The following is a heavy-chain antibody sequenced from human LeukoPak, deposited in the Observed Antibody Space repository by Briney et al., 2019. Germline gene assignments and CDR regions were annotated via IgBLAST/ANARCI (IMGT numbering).Heavy chain of an antibody. V-gene: IGHV3-9*01. Sequence: PGGSLRLSCAASGFTFDDYAMHWVREAPGRGLEWVSGICWNVDAKGYGDSVKGRFTISRDNDKNSLYLQMSSLRAEDTALYYCAKDTSYSYGSGSYGHYYYYMDVWGKGTTVTVSS. J-gene: IGHJ6*03. CDR2: ICWNVDAK. CDR3: AKDTSYSYGSGSYGHYYYYMDV. D-gene: IGHD3-10*01. CDR1: GFTFDDYA.